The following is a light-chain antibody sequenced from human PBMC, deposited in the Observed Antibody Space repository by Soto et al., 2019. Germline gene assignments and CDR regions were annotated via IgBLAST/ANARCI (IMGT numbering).Light chain of an antibody. V-gene: IGLV2-23*01. J-gene: IGLJ1*01. CDR1: SSDFGSYNI. CDR2: EDS. Sequence: QSVLTQPASVSGSPGQSITISCTGTSSDFGSYNIVSWYQQHPGKAPKLMIYEDSKRPSGVSNRFSGSKSGNTASLTISGLQAEDDADYYCCSYAGSSTYVFGTGTK. CDR3: CSYAGSSTYV.